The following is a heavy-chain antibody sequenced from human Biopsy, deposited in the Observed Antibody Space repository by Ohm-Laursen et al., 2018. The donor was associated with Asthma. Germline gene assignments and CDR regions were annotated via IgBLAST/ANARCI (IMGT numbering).Heavy chain of an antibody. J-gene: IGHJ4*02. CDR1: GGSINSSTW. D-gene: IGHD3-22*01. CDR2: FFHTGST. CDR3: ARAQDYYDSRGYYRSFDY. V-gene: IGHV4-4*03. Sequence: PGTLSLTCTVSGGSINSSTWWSWVRQPPGKGLEWIGEFFHTGSTNYSPSLKSRVTISVDKSKNQFSLKLSSVTAADTAVYYCARAQDYYDSRGYYRSFDYWGQGTLDTVSS.